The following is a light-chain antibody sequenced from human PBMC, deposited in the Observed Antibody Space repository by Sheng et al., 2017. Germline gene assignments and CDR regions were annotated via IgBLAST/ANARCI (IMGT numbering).Light chain of an antibody. CDR1: RAIGNS. V-gene: IGKV1-NL1*01. J-gene: IGKJ2*03. CDR2: ATS. Sequence: DIQMTQSPSSLSASVGDRVSITCRASRAIGNSLAWYQQKPGKAPKLLLYATSRLKSGVPSRFSGSGSGTDYTLTISSLQPEDFATYHCQQYYGSPQSFGQGTKLEI. CDR3: QQYYGSPQS.